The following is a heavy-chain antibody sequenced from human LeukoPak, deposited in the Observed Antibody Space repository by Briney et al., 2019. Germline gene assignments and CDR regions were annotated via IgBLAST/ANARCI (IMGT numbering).Heavy chain of an antibody. CDR2: IYYSGST. J-gene: IGHJ4*02. CDR3: ARGGSTAIDY. CDR1: SGSISNYY. V-gene: IGHV4-59*01. D-gene: IGHD3-16*01. Sequence: SETLSLTCTVSSGSISNYYGSWIRQPPGKGLEWIGYIYYSGSTNYNPSLKSRVTISVDTSKNQFSLKLSSVTAADTAVYYCARGGSTAIDYWGQGTLVTVSS.